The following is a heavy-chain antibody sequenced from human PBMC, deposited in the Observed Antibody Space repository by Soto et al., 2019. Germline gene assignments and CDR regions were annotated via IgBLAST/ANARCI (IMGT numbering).Heavy chain of an antibody. CDR3: AKDLSPMIVVTVCHY. CDR1: GFTFSSYA. Sequence: GGSLRLSCAASGFTFSSYAMSWGRQAPGKGLEGVSAISGSGGSTYYADSVKGRFTISRDNSKNTLYLQMNSLRAEDTAVYYCAKDLSPMIVVTVCHYWGQGTLVTVSS. D-gene: IGHD3-22*01. CDR2: ISGSGGST. J-gene: IGHJ4*02. V-gene: IGHV3-23*01.